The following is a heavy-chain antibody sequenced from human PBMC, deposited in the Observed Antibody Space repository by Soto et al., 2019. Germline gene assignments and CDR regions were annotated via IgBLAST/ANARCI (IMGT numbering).Heavy chain of an antibody. J-gene: IGHJ5*02. CDR3: AKHAEYQLVSWFDP. V-gene: IGHV3-23*01. CDR2: ISAGGGNT. Sequence: EVQLLESGGGLVQPGGSLRLSCAVSGFSFSTYAVSWVRQAPGKGLEWVSGISAGGGNTYYADSVRGRFTISRDNSKDTLYLQISSLRAEDTAFYYCAKHAEYQLVSWFDPWGQGTLVTGSS. D-gene: IGHD2-2*01. CDR1: GFSFSTYA.